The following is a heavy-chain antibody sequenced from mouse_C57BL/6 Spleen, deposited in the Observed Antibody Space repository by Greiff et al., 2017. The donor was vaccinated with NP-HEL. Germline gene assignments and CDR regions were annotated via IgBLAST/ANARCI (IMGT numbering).Heavy chain of an antibody. CDR3: ARYHDGYYVV. Sequence: QVQLKESGAELARPGASVKLSCKASGYTFTSYGISWVKQRTGQGLEWIGEIYPRSGNTYYNEKFKGKATLTADKSSSTAYMELRSLTSEDSAVYFCARYHDGYYVVWGTGTTVTVSS. J-gene: IGHJ1*03. D-gene: IGHD2-3*01. CDR2: IYPRSGNT. V-gene: IGHV1-81*01. CDR1: GYTFTSYG.